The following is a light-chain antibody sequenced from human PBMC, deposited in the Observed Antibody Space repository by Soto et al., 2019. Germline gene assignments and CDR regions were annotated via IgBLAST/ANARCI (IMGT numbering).Light chain of an antibody. CDR3: QHYGSSPLT. J-gene: IGKJ4*01. CDR1: QSVGSF. CDR2: GAS. V-gene: IGKV3-20*01. Sequence: ETVLTQSPGTLSLSPGERATLSCRASQSVGSFLAWYQQKPGQAPSLLIYGASSRATGIPDRFSGSGSGTDFTLTISRLEPEDFAVYYCQHYGSSPLTFVGGTKVDIK.